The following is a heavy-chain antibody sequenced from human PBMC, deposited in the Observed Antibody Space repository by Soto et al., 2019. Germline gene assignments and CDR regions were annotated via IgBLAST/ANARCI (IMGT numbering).Heavy chain of an antibody. CDR2: IYYSGST. J-gene: IGHJ4*02. Sequence: SETLSLTCTVSGGSVSSGRYYWSWIRQPPGKGLEWIGYIYYSGSTNYNPSLKSRVTISVDTSKNQFSLKLSSVTAADTAVYYCARDDSGGDSLYYFDDWGQGTLVTVSS. V-gene: IGHV4-61*01. CDR1: GGSVSSGRYY. D-gene: IGHD2-21*02. CDR3: ARDDSGGDSLYYFDD.